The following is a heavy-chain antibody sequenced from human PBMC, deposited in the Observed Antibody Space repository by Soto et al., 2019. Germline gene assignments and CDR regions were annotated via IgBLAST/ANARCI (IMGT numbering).Heavy chain of an antibody. J-gene: IGHJ5*02. CDR3: TSEGVVGVVVAASPGTPKWFDP. CDR2: IKSKTDGGKT. D-gene: IGHD2-15*01. V-gene: IGHV3-15*01. Sequence: VHLVESGGGLVKPGGSVRLSCAASGVPFSHAWMSWVRQAPGNVLEWVGRIKSKTDGGKTEYAAPVKGRFTISRDDSKNTLYLQMNSLKTEDTAVYYCTSEGVVGVVVAASPGTPKWFDPVGQGTLVTVPS. CDR1: GVPFSHAW.